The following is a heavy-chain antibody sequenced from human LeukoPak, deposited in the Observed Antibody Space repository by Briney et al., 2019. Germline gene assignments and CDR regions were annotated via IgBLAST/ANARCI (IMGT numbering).Heavy chain of an antibody. V-gene: IGHV3-23*01. D-gene: IGHD6-13*01. Sequence: GGSLRLSCAASGFTFGTYDMYWIRQAPGKGLECVSSISRGGAYTYYADSVKGRFTISRDNSKNTLYLQMNSLRAEDTAVYYCASPYSSSWYVGFDYWGQGTLVTVSS. CDR3: ASPYSSSWYVGFDY. CDR1: GFTFGTYD. CDR2: ISRGGAYT. J-gene: IGHJ4*02.